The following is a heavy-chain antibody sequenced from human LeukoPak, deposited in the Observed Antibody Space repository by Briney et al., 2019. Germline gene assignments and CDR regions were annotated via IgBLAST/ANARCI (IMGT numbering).Heavy chain of an antibody. CDR2: IYTSGCT. Sequence: SETLSLTCTVSGGSISSGSYYWSWIRQPAGKGLEWIGRIYTSGCTNYNPSLKSRVTISVDTSMNQFSLKLNSVTAADAAVYYCARENGDSSVGFDFWGQGTLVTVSS. CDR3: ARENGDSSVGFDF. D-gene: IGHD3-22*01. CDR1: GGSISSGSYY. V-gene: IGHV4-61*02. J-gene: IGHJ4*02.